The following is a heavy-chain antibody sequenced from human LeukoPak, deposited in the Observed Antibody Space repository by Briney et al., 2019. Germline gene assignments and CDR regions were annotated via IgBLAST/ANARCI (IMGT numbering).Heavy chain of an antibody. V-gene: IGHV3-74*01. Sequence: GGSLRLSCAASGFTFSSYWMHWVRQAPGKGLVWVSRIKSDEDSTTYADSVKGRFTISRDNAKNTLYLQMNSLRAEDTAVYYCAKDLTRVVPGDDAFDIWGQGTMVTVSS. CDR3: AKDLTRVVPGDDAFDI. D-gene: IGHD2-2*01. CDR1: GFTFSSYW. CDR2: IKSDEDST. J-gene: IGHJ3*02.